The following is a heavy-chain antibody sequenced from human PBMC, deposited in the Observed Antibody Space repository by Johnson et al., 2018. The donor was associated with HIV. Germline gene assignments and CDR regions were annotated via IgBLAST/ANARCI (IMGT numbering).Heavy chain of an antibody. J-gene: IGHJ3*02. CDR2: IRYDGSNK. CDR3: AKWTRDGYNYVHAFDI. Sequence: VQLVESGGGLVQPGGSLRLSCAASGFTFSSYGMHWVRQAPGKGLEWVAFIRYDGSNKYYADSVKGRFTISRDNSKNTLYLQMNSLRAEDTAVYYCAKWTRDGYNYVHAFDIWGQGTMVTVSS. CDR1: GFTFSSYG. D-gene: IGHD5-24*01. V-gene: IGHV3-30*02.